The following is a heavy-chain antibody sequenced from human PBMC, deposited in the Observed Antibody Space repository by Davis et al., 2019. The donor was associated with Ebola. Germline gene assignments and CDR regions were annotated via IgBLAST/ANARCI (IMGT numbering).Heavy chain of an antibody. V-gene: IGHV4-59*01. D-gene: IGHD1-26*01. CDR3: ARDHMGSLDN. J-gene: IGHJ4*02. Sequence: MPGGSLRLSCTVSGGSISGYQWAWIRQPPGKGLDYVGHIFNSGTASYNSALKSRVTISLDKSSNQFSLKLNSVTAADTAIYFCARDHMGSLDNWGQGTLVTVSS. CDR1: GGSISGYQ. CDR2: IFNSGTA.